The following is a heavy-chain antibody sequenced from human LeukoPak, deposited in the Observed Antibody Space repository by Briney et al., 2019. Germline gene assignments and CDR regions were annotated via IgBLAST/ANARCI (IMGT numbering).Heavy chain of an antibody. J-gene: IGHJ6*02. V-gene: IGHV3-73*01. CDR1: GFTFSGSA. CDR2: IRSKANSYAT. Sequence: GGSLRLSCAASGFTFSGSAMHWVRQASGKGLEWVGRIRSKANSYATAYAASVKGRFTIPRDDSKNTAYLQMNSLKTEDTAVYYCTRLDGYCSSTSCYSYGMDVWGQGTTVTVSS. CDR3: TRLDGYCSSTSCYSYGMDV. D-gene: IGHD2-2*01.